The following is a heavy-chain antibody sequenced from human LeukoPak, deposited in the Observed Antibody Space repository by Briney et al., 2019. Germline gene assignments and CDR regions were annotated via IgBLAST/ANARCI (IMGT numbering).Heavy chain of an antibody. CDR3: ARAGPGTTSVLGGYPPDYYYYMDV. CDR2: IYYSGST. D-gene: IGHD3-9*01. J-gene: IGHJ6*03. Sequence: SETLSLTCTVSGGSIRSYYWRWIRQPPGKGLEWIGYIYYSGSTNYNPSLKSRVTISVDTSKNQFSLKLSSVTAADTAVYYCARAGPGTTSVLGGYPPDYYYYMDVWGKGTTVTVSS. CDR1: GGSIRSYY. V-gene: IGHV4-59*01.